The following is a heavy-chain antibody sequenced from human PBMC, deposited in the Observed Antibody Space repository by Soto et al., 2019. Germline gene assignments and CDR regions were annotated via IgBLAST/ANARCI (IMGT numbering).Heavy chain of an antibody. J-gene: IGHJ4*02. Sequence: GGSLRLSCAASGFTFSSYAMHWVRQAPGKGLEWVALIWYDGSKQYSAESVKGRFTISRDNSKNTLFLQMNSLRAEDTAVYYCARDQIAARSGAFDYWGQGTLVTVSS. V-gene: IGHV3-33*01. CDR2: IWYDGSKQ. CDR1: GFTFSSYA. D-gene: IGHD6-6*01. CDR3: ARDQIAARSGAFDY.